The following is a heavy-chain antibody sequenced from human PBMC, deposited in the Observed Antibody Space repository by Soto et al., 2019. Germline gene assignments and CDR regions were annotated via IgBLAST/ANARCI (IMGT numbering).Heavy chain of an antibody. D-gene: IGHD6-19*01. CDR2: ISYDGSNK. CDR1: GFTFSSYA. CDR3: SRGGIAVAGMFSNKLDY. J-gene: IGHJ4*02. V-gene: IGHV3-30-3*01. Sequence: GGSLRLSCAASGFTFSSYAMHWVRQAPGKGLEWVAVISYDGSNKYYADSVKGRFTISRDNSKNTLYLQMNSLRAEDTAVYYCSRGGIAVAGMFSNKLDYWGQGTLVTVSS.